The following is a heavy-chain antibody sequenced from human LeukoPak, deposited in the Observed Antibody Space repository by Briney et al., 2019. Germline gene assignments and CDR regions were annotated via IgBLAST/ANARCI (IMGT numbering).Heavy chain of an antibody. D-gene: IGHD3-10*01. Sequence: GGSLRLSCVASGFTFSSYSMIWVRQRPGKGLECVSFISSRSTTIEYADSVKGRFTISRDNAKNSLYLQMNSLRAEDTAVYYCARIRRGVRGVFDYWGQGTLVTVSS. CDR2: ISSRSTTI. V-gene: IGHV3-48*04. CDR1: GFTFSSYS. CDR3: ARIRRGVRGVFDY. J-gene: IGHJ4*02.